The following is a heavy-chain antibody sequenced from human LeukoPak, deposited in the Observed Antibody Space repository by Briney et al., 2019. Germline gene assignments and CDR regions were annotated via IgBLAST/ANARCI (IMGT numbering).Heavy chain of an antibody. CDR1: GGSITTYN. V-gene: IGHV4-4*09. J-gene: IGHJ4*02. CDR2: IYSSGGT. Sequence: SETLSLTCTVSGGSITTYNWIWIRQTPGKALEWIGHIYSSGGTKYNPSLKSRVTILLDTSKNQLSLKLSSVSAADTAVYYCARRTPGPQLDEYVAYFFDHWGQGTQVTVSS. D-gene: IGHD2-2*01. CDR3: ARRTPGPQLDEYVAYFFDH.